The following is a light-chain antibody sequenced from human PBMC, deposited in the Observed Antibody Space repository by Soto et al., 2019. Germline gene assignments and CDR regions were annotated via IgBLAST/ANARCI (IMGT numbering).Light chain of an antibody. CDR2: GAS. Sequence: EVVLTQSPGTLSLSPGERASLSCRASQSVSRTYLAWYQQKPGQAPRLLIYGASSRAAGIPDRFSGSGSGTDFTLTINRLEPEDVAVYFCLQYSMSPLTFGGGTKVEIK. CDR3: LQYSMSPLT. V-gene: IGKV3-20*01. CDR1: QSVSRTY. J-gene: IGKJ4*01.